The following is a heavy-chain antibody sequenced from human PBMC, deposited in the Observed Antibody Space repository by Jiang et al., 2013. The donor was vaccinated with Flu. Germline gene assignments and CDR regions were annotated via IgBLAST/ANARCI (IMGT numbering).Heavy chain of an antibody. CDR2: IIPILGIA. Sequence: GAEVKKPGSSVKVSCKASGGTFSSYAISWVRQAPGQGLEWMGRIIPILGIANYAQKFQGRVTITADKSTSTAYMELSSLRSEDTAVYYCAREEGSGHFDYWGQGTLVTVSS. J-gene: IGHJ4*02. V-gene: IGHV1-69*04. CDR1: GGTFSSYA. CDR3: AREEGSGHFDY.